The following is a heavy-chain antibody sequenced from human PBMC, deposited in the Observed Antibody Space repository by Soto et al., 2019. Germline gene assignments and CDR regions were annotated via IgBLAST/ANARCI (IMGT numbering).Heavy chain of an antibody. CDR1: GYTFTSYG. CDR2: ISAYNGNT. Sequence: GASVKVSCKASGYTFTSYGISWVRQAPGQRLEWKGWISAYNGNTNYAQKLQGRVTMTTDTSTSTAYMELRSLRSDDTAVYYCARVDPSPQLRFVEWFLPQEKDAFDIWGQGTMVTVSS. CDR3: ARVDPSPQLRFVEWFLPQEKDAFDI. D-gene: IGHD3-3*01. V-gene: IGHV1-18*01. J-gene: IGHJ3*02.